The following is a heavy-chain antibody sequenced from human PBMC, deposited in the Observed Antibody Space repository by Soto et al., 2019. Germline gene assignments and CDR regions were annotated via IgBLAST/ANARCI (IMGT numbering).Heavy chain of an antibody. CDR2: IYYSGST. J-gene: IGHJ4*02. Sequence: SETLSLTCTVSGGSISSYYWSWIRQPPGKGLEWIGSIYYSGSTYYNPSLKSRVTISVDTSKNQFSLKLSSVTAADTAVYYCARHAVHSSGFTEYWGQGTLVTVS. CDR3: ARHAVHSSGFTEY. CDR1: GGSISSYY. D-gene: IGHD6-19*01. V-gene: IGHV4-59*05.